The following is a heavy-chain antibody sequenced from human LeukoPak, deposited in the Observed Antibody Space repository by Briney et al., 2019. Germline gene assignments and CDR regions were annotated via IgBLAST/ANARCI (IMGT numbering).Heavy chain of an antibody. CDR3: ARARGRYCSGGSCYSYAY. V-gene: IGHV1-69*04. Sequence: SVKVSCKASGGTFSSYAISWVRQAPGQGLEWMGRIIPILGIANYAQKFQGRVTITADKSTSTAYMELSSLRSEDTAVYHCARARGRYCSGGSCYSYAYWGQGTLVTVSS. CDR2: IIPILGIA. D-gene: IGHD2-15*01. J-gene: IGHJ4*02. CDR1: GGTFSSYA.